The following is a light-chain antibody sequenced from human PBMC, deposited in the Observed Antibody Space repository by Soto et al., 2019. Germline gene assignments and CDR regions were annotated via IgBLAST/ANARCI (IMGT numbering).Light chain of an antibody. CDR3: QQYRSYPYT. Sequence: EIQMTQFPSTLSSSLGDRVTITCRASQTTNSWLAWYQQKPGQAPKLLIYDASSLDGGVPARFSASGSGTDFTLTISSLEPEDVATYYCQQYRSYPYTFGQGTKVEIK. J-gene: IGKJ2*01. CDR1: QTTNSW. V-gene: IGKV1-5*01. CDR2: DAS.